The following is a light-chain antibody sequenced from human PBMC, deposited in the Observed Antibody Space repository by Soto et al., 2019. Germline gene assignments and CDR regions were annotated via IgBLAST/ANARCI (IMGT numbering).Light chain of an antibody. CDR3: QQYGNSYT. Sequence: IVLTQSPGTLSLSPGERATLSCRASQSVPANYLAWYQQKPGQAPRLLIYGASTRATGIPDRFSGSGSGTDFTLTISRLEPEDFAVYHCQQYGNSYTFGQGTKMEIK. V-gene: IGKV3-20*01. CDR1: QSVPANY. J-gene: IGKJ2*01. CDR2: GAS.